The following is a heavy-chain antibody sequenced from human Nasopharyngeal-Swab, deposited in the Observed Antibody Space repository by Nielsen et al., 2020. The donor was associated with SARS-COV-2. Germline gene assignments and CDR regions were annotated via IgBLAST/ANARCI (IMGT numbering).Heavy chain of an antibody. CDR3: ASPFDYYDSSGYYPWTRDY. V-gene: IGHV3-30*03. CDR2: ISYDGSNK. D-gene: IGHD3-22*01. Sequence: LKISGAASGFTFSSYGMHWVRQAPGKGLEWVAVISYDGSNKYYADSVKGRFTISRDNSKNTLYLQMNSLRAEDTAVYYCASPFDYYDSSGYYPWTRDYWGQGTLVTVSS. CDR1: GFTFSSYG. J-gene: IGHJ4*02.